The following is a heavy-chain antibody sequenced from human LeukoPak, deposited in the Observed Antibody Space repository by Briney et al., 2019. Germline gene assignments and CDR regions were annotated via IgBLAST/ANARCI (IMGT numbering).Heavy chain of an antibody. J-gene: IGHJ4*02. Sequence: PGGSLRLSCAASGFTFSNYWMHWVRQAPGKGPVWVSRIKSDGSSTRFADSVQGRFTISRDNGKNTLYLQMNSLRAEDTAVYYCARGGDSSNWYPGHFEYWGQGALVTVSS. CDR1: GFTFSNYW. CDR2: IKSDGSST. D-gene: IGHD6-13*01. V-gene: IGHV3-74*01. CDR3: ARGGDSSNWYPGHFEY.